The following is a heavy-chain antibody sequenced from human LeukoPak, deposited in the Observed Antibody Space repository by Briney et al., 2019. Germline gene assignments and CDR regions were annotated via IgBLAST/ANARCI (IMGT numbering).Heavy chain of an antibody. CDR3: AKDNGDFLIDC. J-gene: IGHJ4*02. CDR2: ISYDGSNK. CDR1: GFTFKNYG. V-gene: IGHV3-30*18. Sequence: GGSLRLSCAGSGFTFKNYGIHWVRQAPGKGLEWVAVISYDGSNKYYADSVKGRFTISRDNSKNTLYLQMNSLRAEDTAVYYCAKDNGDFLIDCWGQGTLVTVSS. D-gene: IGHD4-17*01.